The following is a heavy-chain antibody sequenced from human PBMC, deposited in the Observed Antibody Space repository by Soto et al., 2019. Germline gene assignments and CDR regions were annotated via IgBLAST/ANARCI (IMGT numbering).Heavy chain of an antibody. V-gene: IGHV1-69*08. Sequence: QVQLVQSGAEVKKPGSSVKVSCKASGGTFSRYTISWTRQAPGQGLEWMGRIIPIPGIANDSQKFQGRVTITADKSTSTAYMELSSLRSAHTAVYYCAREVATGWFDPWGQGTLVTVSS. CDR1: GGTFSRYT. CDR3: AREVATGWFDP. D-gene: IGHD5-12*01. CDR2: IIPIPGIA. J-gene: IGHJ5*02.